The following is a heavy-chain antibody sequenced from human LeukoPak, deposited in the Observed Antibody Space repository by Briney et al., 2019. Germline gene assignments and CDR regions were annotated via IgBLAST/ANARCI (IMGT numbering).Heavy chain of an antibody. Sequence: GASVKVSCKVSGYTLTELSMHWVRQAPGKGLEWMGGSNPEDGETIYAQKFQGRVTMTEDTSTDTAYMELSSLRSEDTAVYYCATYLGSGSYYHDYWGQGTLVTVSS. V-gene: IGHV1-24*01. D-gene: IGHD3-10*01. J-gene: IGHJ4*02. CDR3: ATYLGSGSYYHDY. CDR1: GYTLTELS. CDR2: SNPEDGET.